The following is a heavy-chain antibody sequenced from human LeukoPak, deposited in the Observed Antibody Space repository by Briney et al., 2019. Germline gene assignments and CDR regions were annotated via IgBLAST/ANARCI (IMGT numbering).Heavy chain of an antibody. CDR2: ISGSGGST. CDR1: GFTFSSYA. V-gene: IGHV3-23*01. Sequence: GGSLRLSCAASGFTFSSYAMSWVRQAPGKGLEWVSAISGSGGSTYYADSVKGRFTISRDNSKNTLYPQMNSLRAEDTAVYYCAKDADIVVVPADYFDYWGQGTLVTVSS. CDR3: AKDADIVVVPADYFDY. J-gene: IGHJ4*02. D-gene: IGHD2-2*01.